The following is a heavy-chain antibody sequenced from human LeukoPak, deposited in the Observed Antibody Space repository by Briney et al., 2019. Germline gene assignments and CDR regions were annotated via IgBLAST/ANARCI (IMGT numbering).Heavy chain of an antibody. CDR2: ISGSGGST. CDR3: ASRNYYDSSGYYYYYFDY. V-gene: IGHV3-23*01. D-gene: IGHD3-22*01. CDR1: GFTLSSYA. Sequence: GGSLRLSCAASGFTLSSYAMSWVRQAPGKGLEWVSAISGSGGSTYYADSVKGRFTISRDKSKNTLYLQMNSLRAEDTAVYYCASRNYYDSSGYYYYYFDYWGQGILVTVSS. J-gene: IGHJ4*02.